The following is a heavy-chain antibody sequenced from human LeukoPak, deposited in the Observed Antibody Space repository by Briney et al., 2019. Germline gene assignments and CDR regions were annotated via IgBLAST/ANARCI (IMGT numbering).Heavy chain of an antibody. CDR3: ARGDPYRGSREDWFDP. D-gene: IGHD4-23*01. V-gene: IGHV4-59*01. Sequence: SETLSLTCTVPGGSMSGYYWSWIRQPPGKGLEWIGYIYCSGSTNYNPSLKSQVTISGDASKNQFSLKLSSVTAADTAVYYCARGDPYRGSREDWFDPWGQGTLVTVSS. CDR2: IYCSGST. CDR1: GGSMSGYY. J-gene: IGHJ5*02.